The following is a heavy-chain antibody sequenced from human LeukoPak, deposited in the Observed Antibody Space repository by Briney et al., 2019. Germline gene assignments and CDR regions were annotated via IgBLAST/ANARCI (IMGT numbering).Heavy chain of an antibody. CDR3: VDCSSTSCYYSAFDI. CDR2: IIPIFGTA. D-gene: IGHD2-2*01. Sequence: SVKVSCKASGGTFSSYAISWVRQAPGQGLEWMGGIIPIFGTANYTQKFQGRVTITADESTSTAYMELSSLRSEDTAVYYCVDCSSTSCYYSAFDIWGQGTMVTVSS. CDR1: GGTFSSYA. J-gene: IGHJ3*02. V-gene: IGHV1-69*13.